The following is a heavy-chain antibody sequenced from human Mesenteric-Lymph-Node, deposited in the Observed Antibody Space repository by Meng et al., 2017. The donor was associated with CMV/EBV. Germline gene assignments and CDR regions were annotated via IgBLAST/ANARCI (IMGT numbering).Heavy chain of an antibody. CDR3: ARAPGIAAAGENNWFDP. J-gene: IGHJ5*02. CDR1: GGSVSSGSYY. V-gene: IGHV4-61*01. CDR2: IYYSGTT. Sequence: SETLSLTCTVSGGSVSSGSYYWGWIRQSPGKGLEWIGDIYYSGTTNYNPSLKSRVTISLDTSKNQFSLKLTSVTAADTAVYYCARAPGIAAAGENNWFDPWGQGTLVTVSS. D-gene: IGHD6-13*01.